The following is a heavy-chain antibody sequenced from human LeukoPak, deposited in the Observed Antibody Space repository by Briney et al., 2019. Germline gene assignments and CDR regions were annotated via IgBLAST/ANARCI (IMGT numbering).Heavy chain of an antibody. CDR2: INPSGGST. V-gene: IGHV1-46*01. CDR1: GYTFTSYY. Sequence: ASVKVSCKASGYTFTSYYMHWVRQAPGQGLEWMGIINPSGGSTSYAQKFQGRVTMTRDMSTSTVYMELSSLRSEDTAVYYCARTPYYDYVWGSYRQTRDASDIWGQGTMVTVSS. D-gene: IGHD3-16*02. CDR3: ARTPYYDYVWGSYRQTRDASDI. J-gene: IGHJ3*02.